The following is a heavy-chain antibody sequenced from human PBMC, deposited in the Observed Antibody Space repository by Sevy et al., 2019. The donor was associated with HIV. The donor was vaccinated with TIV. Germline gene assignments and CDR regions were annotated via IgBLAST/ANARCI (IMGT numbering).Heavy chain of an antibody. CDR1: GFTFSSYA. CDR2: ISYDGSNK. CDR3: ARDRTVVTSHYYYYGMDV. D-gene: IGHD2-21*02. Sequence: GGSLRLSCAASGFTFSSYAMHWVRQAPGKGLEWVAVISYDGSNKYYADSVKGRFTISRDNSKNRLYLQMNSLRAEDTAVYYCARDRTVVTSHYYYYGMDVWGQGTTVTVSS. V-gene: IGHV3-30-3*01. J-gene: IGHJ6*02.